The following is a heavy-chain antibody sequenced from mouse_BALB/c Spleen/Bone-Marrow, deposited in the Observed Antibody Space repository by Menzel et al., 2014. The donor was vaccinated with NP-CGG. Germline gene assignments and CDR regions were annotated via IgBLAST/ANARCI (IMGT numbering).Heavy chain of an antibody. Sequence: VQLKESGAELVKPGASVKLSCTASGFNIXDTYMHWVKQRPEQGLEWIGRIDPANGNTKYDPKFQGKATITADTSSNTAYLQLSSLTSEDTAVYYCARDGNFFFAYWGQGTLVTVSA. CDR1: GFNIXDTY. CDR3: ARDGNFFFAY. D-gene: IGHD2-1*01. V-gene: IGHV14-3*02. CDR2: IDPANGNT. J-gene: IGHJ3*01.